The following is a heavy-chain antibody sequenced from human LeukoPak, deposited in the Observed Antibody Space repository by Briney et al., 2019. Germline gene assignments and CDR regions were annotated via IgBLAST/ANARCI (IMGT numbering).Heavy chain of an antibody. V-gene: IGHV4-34*01. CDR2: INHSGST. D-gene: IGHD3-22*01. CDR3: AYSSGFQQR. J-gene: IGHJ1*01. CDR1: VGSFSAFY. Sequence: PSETLSLTCAVYVGSFSAFYCSWFPQPPGQGVEWIGEINHSGSTDYHQSLKSRVTKSVDPSMTQPSLRLNSVTAADSAVEICAYSSGFQQRWGQGTLVTVSS.